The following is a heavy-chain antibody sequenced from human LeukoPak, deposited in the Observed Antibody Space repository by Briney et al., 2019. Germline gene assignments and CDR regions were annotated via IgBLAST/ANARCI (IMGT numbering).Heavy chain of an antibody. D-gene: IGHD5-12*01. CDR2: IRSKANSYAT. V-gene: IGHV3-73*01. J-gene: IGHJ6*02. CDR1: GFTFSGSA. CDR3: TKFGGYDLRYYYYGMDV. Sequence: PGGSLRLSCAASGFTFSGSAMHWVRQASGKGLEWVGRIRSKANSYATAYAASVKGRFTISRDDSKNTAYLQMNSLKTEDTAVYYCTKFGGYDLRYYYYGMDVWGQGTTVTVSS.